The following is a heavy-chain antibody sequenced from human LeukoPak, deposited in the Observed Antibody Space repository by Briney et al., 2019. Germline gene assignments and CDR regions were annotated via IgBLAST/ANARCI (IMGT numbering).Heavy chain of an antibody. CDR2: ISYDGSNK. Sequence: GGSLRLSCAASGFTFSSYAMHWVRQAPGKGLEWVAVISYDGSNKYYADSVKGRFTISRDNSKNTLYLQMNSLRAEDTAVYYCARGAWGDYGNHEAFDIWGQGTMVTVSS. J-gene: IGHJ3*02. V-gene: IGHV3-30-3*01. CDR1: GFTFSSYA. D-gene: IGHD4-17*01. CDR3: ARGAWGDYGNHEAFDI.